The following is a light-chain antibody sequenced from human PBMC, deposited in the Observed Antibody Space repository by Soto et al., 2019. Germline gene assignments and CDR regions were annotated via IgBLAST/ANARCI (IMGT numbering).Light chain of an antibody. J-gene: IGKJ1*01. Sequence: EIVLAQSPVSLSLSPGEIATLSWRASQSVSSSYLAWYQQKPGQAPRLLIYGASSRATGIPARFSGSGSGTAFTLTISRLEPEDFAVYYCQKYGSSPRKFGQGTKVDIK. CDR3: QKYGSSPRK. V-gene: IGKV3-20*01. CDR1: QSVSSSY. CDR2: GAS.